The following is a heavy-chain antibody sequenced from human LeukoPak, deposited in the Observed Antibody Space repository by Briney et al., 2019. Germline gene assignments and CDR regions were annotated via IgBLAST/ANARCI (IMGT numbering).Heavy chain of an antibody. CDR2: IYYSGST. CDR1: GGSISSYY. CDR3: ARAGYSSGWYFDY. J-gene: IGHJ4*02. Sequence: SETLSLTCTVSGGSISSYYWSWIRQPPGEGLEWIGYIYYSGSTNYNPSLKSRVTISVDTSKNQFSLKLSSVTAADTAVYYCARAGYSSGWYFDYWGQGTLVTVSS. V-gene: IGHV4-59*01. D-gene: IGHD6-19*01.